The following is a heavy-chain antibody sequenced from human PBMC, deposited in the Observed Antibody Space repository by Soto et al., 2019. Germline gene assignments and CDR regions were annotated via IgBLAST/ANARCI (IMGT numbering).Heavy chain of an antibody. CDR1: GYTFTSYG. V-gene: IGHV1-18*01. J-gene: IGHJ6*02. Sequence: ASVKVSCKASGYTFTSYGISWVRQAPGQGLEWMGWISAYNGNTNYAQKLQGRVTMTTDTSTSTAYMELRSLRSDDTAVYYCARVPGLFHDVYGMDVWGQGTTVTVSS. CDR3: ARVPGLFHDVYGMDV. D-gene: IGHD3-10*02. CDR2: ISAYNGNT.